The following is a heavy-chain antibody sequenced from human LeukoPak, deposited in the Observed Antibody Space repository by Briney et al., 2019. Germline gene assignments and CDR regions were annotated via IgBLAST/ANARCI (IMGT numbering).Heavy chain of an antibody. CDR1: GYTFTSYG. CDR3: ARDNGYFGQPTYYYMDV. Sequence: GASVKVSCKASGYTFTSYGISWVRQAPGQGLEWMGWISAYNGNTNYAQKFQGRVTMTRDRSTSTVYMELSSLRSEDTAVYYCARDNGYFGQPTYYYMDVWGKGTTVTVSS. CDR2: ISAYNGNT. J-gene: IGHJ6*03. V-gene: IGHV1-18*01. D-gene: IGHD2-8*01.